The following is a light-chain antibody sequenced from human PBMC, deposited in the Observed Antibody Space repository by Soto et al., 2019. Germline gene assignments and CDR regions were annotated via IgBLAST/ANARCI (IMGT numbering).Light chain of an antibody. CDR3: QQYGSSPPIT. CDR1: QIVSSSY. J-gene: IGKJ5*01. V-gene: IGKV3-20*01. Sequence: EILSTQSPGTLSVPPGERHTLSCRSSQIVSSSYLAWYQQKPGQAPRLIIHGASSRATGIPDRFSGSGSGTDFTLTISRLEPEDFAVYYCQQYGSSPPITFGQGTRVEIK. CDR2: GAS.